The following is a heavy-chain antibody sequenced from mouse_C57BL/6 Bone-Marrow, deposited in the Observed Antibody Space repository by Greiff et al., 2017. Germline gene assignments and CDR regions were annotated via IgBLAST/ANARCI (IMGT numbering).Heavy chain of an antibody. CDR3: TSYGSSYEAMDY. CDR1: GFNIKDDY. CDR2: IDPENGDT. J-gene: IGHJ4*01. Sequence: VQLQQSGAELVRPGASVKLSCTASGFNIKDDYMHWVKQRPEQGLEWIGWIDPENGDTEYASKFQGKATITADTSSDTAYLQLSSLTSEDTAVYCCTSYGSSYEAMDYWGQGTSVTVSS. V-gene: IGHV14-4*01. D-gene: IGHD1-1*01.